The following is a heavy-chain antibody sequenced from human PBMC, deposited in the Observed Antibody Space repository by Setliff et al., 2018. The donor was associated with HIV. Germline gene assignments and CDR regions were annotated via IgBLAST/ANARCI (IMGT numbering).Heavy chain of an antibody. Sequence: ASVKVSCKASGYTFSDYFIHWVRQAPGQGLEWMGWINPNNGDTNYEQRFQGRATMTRDTSITTVYMVLNRLTPGDTAVYYCASPYENNSGPDYWGQGTPVTVSS. CDR3: ASPYENNSGPDY. V-gene: IGHV1-2*02. CDR1: GYTFSDYF. J-gene: IGHJ4*02. CDR2: INPNNGDT. D-gene: IGHD7-27*01.